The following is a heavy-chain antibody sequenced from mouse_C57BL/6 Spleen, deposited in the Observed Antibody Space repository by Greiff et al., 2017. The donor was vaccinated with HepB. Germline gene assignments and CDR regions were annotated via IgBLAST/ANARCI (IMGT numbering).Heavy chain of an antibody. Sequence: VQLQQSGAELVRPGTSVKVSCKASGYAFTNYLIEWVKQRPGQGLEWIGVINPGSGGTNYNEKFKGKATLTADKSSSTAYMQLSSRTSEDSAVYFCARGGLLLLSLAYWGQGTLVTVSA. CDR2: INPGSGGT. D-gene: IGHD2-10*01. CDR3: ARGGLLLLSLAY. J-gene: IGHJ3*01. V-gene: IGHV1-54*01. CDR1: GYAFTNYL.